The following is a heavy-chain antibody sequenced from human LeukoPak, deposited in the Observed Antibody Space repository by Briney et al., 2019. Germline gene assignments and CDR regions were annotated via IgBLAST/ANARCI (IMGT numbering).Heavy chain of an antibody. Sequence: PSETLSLICTVSGGSISTYYWSWIRQPPGKGLEWIGHIYYSGSTTYNPSLKSRVTISVDTSKNQFSLKLSSLTAADTAVYYCARQSGYFDYWGQGPIVPVTS. CDR3: ARQSGYFDY. V-gene: IGHV4-59*08. D-gene: IGHD1-26*01. CDR1: GGSISTYY. J-gene: IGHJ4*02. CDR2: IYYSGST.